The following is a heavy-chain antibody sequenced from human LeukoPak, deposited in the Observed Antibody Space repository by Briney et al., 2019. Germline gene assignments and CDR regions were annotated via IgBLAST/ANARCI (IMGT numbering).Heavy chain of an antibody. CDR3: AKSQLTTVDYYGMDV. CDR1: GFTFSRHD. Sequence: GKSLRLSCVASGFTFSRHDVHWVRQAPGKGLEWVAVISYESSYKFFADSVKGRFTVSRDNSKTTLYLQMNRLSPEDTAVYYCAKSQLTTVDYYGMDVWGHGTTVIVSS. D-gene: IGHD4-23*01. V-gene: IGHV3-30*18. CDR2: ISYESSYK. J-gene: IGHJ6*02.